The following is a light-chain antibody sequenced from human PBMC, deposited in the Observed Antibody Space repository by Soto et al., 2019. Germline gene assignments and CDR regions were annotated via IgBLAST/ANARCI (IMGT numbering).Light chain of an antibody. CDR2: EVS. CDR3: SSYTRSSNVV. CDR1: SSDVGGYNY. V-gene: IGLV2-14*01. J-gene: IGLJ2*01. Sequence: QSVLTQPASVSGSPGQSITISCTGTSSDVGGYNYVSWYQQHPGKAPKLMIYEVSNRPSGVSNRFSGSKSDNTASLTISGLQAEDEADYYCSSYTRSSNVVFGGGTKLTVL.